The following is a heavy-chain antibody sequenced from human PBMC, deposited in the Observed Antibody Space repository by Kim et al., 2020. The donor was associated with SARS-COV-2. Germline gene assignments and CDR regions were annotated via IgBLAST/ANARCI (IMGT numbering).Heavy chain of an antibody. CDR2: TYYRSKWSN. Sequence: SQTLSLTCAISGDRVSSNSAVWNWIRQSPSRGIEWLGRTYYRSKWSNDYAVSVKSRITINPDTSKNQFSLQLNSVTPEDTAVYYCARERVAAAGRVFDYWGQGTLVTVSS. CDR1: GDRVSSNSAV. J-gene: IGHJ4*02. D-gene: IGHD6-13*01. CDR3: ARERVAAAGRVFDY. V-gene: IGHV6-1*01.